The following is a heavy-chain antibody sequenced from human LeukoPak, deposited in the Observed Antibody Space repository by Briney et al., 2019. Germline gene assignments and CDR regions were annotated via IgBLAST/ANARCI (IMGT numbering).Heavy chain of an antibody. CDR3: ARDGVDWNYPWMDV. J-gene: IGHJ6*04. CDR2: IKQGGSEK. CDR1: GFTFSSYW. V-gene: IGHV3-7*01. D-gene: IGHD1-7*01. Sequence: GGSLRLSCAASGFTFSSYWMSWVRQAPGKGLEWVANIKQGGSEKYYVDSVKGRFTISRDNAKNLLYLQMNSLRAEDTAVYCCARDGVDWNYPWMDVWGKGTTVTVSS.